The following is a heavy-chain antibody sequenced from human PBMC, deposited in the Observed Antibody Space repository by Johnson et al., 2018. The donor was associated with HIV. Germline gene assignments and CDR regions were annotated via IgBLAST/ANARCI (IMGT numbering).Heavy chain of an antibody. D-gene: IGHD6-19*01. CDR2: IKQDGSEK. V-gene: IGHV3-7*02. CDR3: ARAVARGQWLANGYI. J-gene: IGHJ3*02. CDR1: GFTFSSYW. Sequence: VQLVESGGGLVQPGGSLRLSCAASGFTFSSYWMSWVRQAPGKGLEWVANIKQDGSEKYYVDSVKGRFTISRDNAKNSLYLQMNSLRAEDTAVYYCARAVARGQWLANGYIWGQGTMVTVSS.